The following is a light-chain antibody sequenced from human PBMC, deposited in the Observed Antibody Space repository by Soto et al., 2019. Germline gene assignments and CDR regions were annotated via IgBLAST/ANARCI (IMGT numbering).Light chain of an antibody. CDR1: QSVSTY. CDR3: QRGRNWPAFT. CDR2: DAS. Sequence: EIVLTQSPATLSLSPGERATLSCRASQSVSTYLAWYQQKPGQAPRLLIYDASNRATDIPARFTGSGSGTDFTPTISSLDPEDFAFFTCQRGRNWPAFTSAPGPKGDIK. J-gene: IGKJ3*01. V-gene: IGKV3-11*01.